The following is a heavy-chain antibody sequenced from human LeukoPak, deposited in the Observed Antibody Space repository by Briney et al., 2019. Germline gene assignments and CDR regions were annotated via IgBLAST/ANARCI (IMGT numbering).Heavy chain of an antibody. D-gene: IGHD3-22*01. CDR1: GGTFSSYA. CDR3: ARNADDSSGYYPNWFDP. J-gene: IGHJ5*02. Sequence: ASAKVSCKASGGTFSSYAISWVRQAPGQGLEWMGGIIPIFGTANYAQKFQGRVTITADESTSTAYMELSSLRSEDTAVYYCARNADDSSGYYPNWFDPWGQGTLVTVSS. V-gene: IGHV1-69*13. CDR2: IIPIFGTA.